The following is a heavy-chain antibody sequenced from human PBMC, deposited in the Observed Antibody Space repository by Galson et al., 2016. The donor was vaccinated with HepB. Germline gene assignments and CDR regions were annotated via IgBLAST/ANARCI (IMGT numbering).Heavy chain of an antibody. J-gene: IGHJ4*02. V-gene: IGHV3-30*04. CDR1: GFTFSNYA. CDR3: ARSDGGYEGSLDY. D-gene: IGHD3-16*01. CDR2: ISYNGSHK. Sequence: SLRLSCAASGFTFSNYAMHWVRQAPGKGLEWVAIISYNGSHKNYSDSVKGRFTISRDNSKNTLYLQMNGLRAEDTAVYYCARSDGGYEGSLDYWGQGTLVTVSS.